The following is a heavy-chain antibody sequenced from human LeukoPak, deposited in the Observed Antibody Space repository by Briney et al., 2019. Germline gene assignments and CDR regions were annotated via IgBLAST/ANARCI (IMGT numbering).Heavy chain of an antibody. CDR3: ARDRDCTNGVCEDGFDP. D-gene: IGHD2-8*01. V-gene: IGHV1-69*05. Sequence: GASVKVSCKASGGTFSSCAISWVRQAPGQGLEWMGGIIPIFGTANYAQKFQGRATITTDESTSTAYMELSSLRSEDTAVYYCARDRDCTNGVCEDGFDPWGQGTLVTVSS. CDR2: IIPIFGTA. J-gene: IGHJ5*02. CDR1: GGTFSSCA.